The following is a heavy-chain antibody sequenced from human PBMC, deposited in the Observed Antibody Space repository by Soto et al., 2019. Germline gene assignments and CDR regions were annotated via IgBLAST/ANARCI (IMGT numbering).Heavy chain of an antibody. D-gene: IGHD3-16*01. V-gene: IGHV2-5*02. J-gene: IGHJ6*03. CDR1: GFSLSTGGVG. CDR2: IYWDDDK. CDR3: AHRLTLSTTWNYGYMDV. Sequence: GSGPTLVNPIQTLTLTCTFSGFSLSTGGVGVGWIRQPPGKALEWLALIYWDDDKRYNPSLKSRLTVTKDTSRNQVVLTVTNMDLVDTATYYCAHRLTLSTTWNYGYMDVWGNGTTVTVSS.